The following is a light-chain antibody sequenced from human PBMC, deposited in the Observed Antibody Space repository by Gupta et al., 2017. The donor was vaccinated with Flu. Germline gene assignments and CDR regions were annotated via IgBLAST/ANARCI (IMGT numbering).Light chain of an antibody. CDR2: GAS. Sequence: TLSVFPGEGATRSCKASQIARQSSHLAWYQQKPGQAPRLLIYGASGRATGVPDRFSGSKSGTDSTLTISRLEPEDFAVYYCQQVHSSSWTFGQGTKVEVK. CDR3: QQVHSSSWT. CDR1: QIARQSSH. V-gene: IGKV3-20*01. J-gene: IGKJ1*01.